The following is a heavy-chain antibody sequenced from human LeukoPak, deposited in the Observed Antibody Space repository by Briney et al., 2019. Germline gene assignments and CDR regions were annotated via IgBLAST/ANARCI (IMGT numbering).Heavy chain of an antibody. CDR1: GFTFDDYT. CDR3: AKGIPDY. D-gene: IGHD2-21*01. V-gene: IGHV3-43*01. J-gene: IGHJ4*02. Sequence: PGGSLRLSCAASGFTFDDYTMHWVRQAPGKGLEWVSLISWDGGSTYYADSVKGRFTISRDNSKNSLYLQMNSLRTEDTALYYSAKGIPDYCGQGTLVTVSS. CDR2: ISWDGGST.